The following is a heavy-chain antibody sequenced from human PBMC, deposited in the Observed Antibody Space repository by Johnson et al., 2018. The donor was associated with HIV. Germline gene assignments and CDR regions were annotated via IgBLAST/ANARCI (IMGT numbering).Heavy chain of an antibody. CDR1: GFTVSSNY. CDR2: IYSGGST. V-gene: IGHV3-66*02. J-gene: IGHJ3*02. CDR3: AKVDTAMVNAFDI. D-gene: IGHD5-18*01. Sequence: VQLVESGGGLVQPGGSLRLSCAASGFTVSSNYMSWVRQAPGQGLEWDSVIYSGGSTYYADSVKGRFTISRDNSTNKLDLQMNSLRAEDTAVYYCAKVDTAMVNAFDIWGQGTMVTVSS.